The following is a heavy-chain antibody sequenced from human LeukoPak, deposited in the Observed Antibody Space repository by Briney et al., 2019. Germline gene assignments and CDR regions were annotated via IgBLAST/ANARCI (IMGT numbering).Heavy chain of an antibody. CDR3: ARGPSITMVRGGQWYYYMDV. V-gene: IGHV1-46*01. CDR1: GYIFTTYY. Sequence: ASVKVSCKASGYIFTTYYMHWMRQAPGQGPEWMGIINPRGGSTDYAQKFQDRVTMTSDTSTSTVYMELSSLRSEDTAVYYCARGPSITMVRGGQWYYYMDVWGKGTTVTISS. CDR2: INPRGGST. J-gene: IGHJ6*03. D-gene: IGHD3-10*01.